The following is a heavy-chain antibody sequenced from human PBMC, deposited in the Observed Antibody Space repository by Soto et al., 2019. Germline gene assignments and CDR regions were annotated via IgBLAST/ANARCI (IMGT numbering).Heavy chain of an antibody. J-gene: IGHJ3*02. CDR3: ARIRWLRLEGGAFGI. CDR2: IFSNDEK. Sequence: QVTLKESGPVLVKPTETLTLTCTVSGFSLSNARMGVSWIRQPPGKALEWLAHIFSNDEKSYSTSLKSRLTLANDNSKSQVVLTMANMDPVDTATYFCARIRWLRLEGGAFGILGQGTMVTVSS. D-gene: IGHD5-12*01. CDR1: GFSLSNARMG. V-gene: IGHV2-26*01.